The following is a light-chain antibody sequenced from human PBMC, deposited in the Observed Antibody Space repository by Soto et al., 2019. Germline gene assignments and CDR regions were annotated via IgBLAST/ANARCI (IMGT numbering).Light chain of an antibody. CDR2: DVS. J-gene: IGLJ3*02. Sequence: QSALTQPASVSGSPGQSITISCTGTSSDVGGYNYVSWYQQYPGKAPKVMIFDVSNRPSGVSDRFSGSKSGNTAFLTISGLQAEDEAYYYCSAYTSSSTRLFGGGTKVTVL. V-gene: IGLV2-14*01. CDR1: SSDVGGYNY. CDR3: SAYTSSSTRL.